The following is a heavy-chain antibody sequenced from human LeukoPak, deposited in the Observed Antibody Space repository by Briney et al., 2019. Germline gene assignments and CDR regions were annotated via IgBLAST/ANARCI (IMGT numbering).Heavy chain of an antibody. CDR3: ARSRTFGKLRYFDWLHPLDY. D-gene: IGHD3-9*01. CDR2: IYYSGST. V-gene: IGHV4-59*01. J-gene: IGHJ4*02. CDR1: GGSISSYY. Sequence: NTSETLSLTCTVSGGSISSYYWSWIRQPPGKGLEWIGYIYYSGSTNYNPSLKSRVTISVDTSKNQFTLKLSSVTAADTAVYYCARSRTFGKLRYFDWLHPLDYWGQGTLVTVSS.